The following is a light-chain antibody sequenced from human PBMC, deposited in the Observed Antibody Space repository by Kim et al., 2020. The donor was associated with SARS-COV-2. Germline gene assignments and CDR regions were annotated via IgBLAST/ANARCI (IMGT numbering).Light chain of an antibody. CDR3: QVWDSSSDHPYV. CDR1: NKGSKS. J-gene: IGLJ1*01. V-gene: IGLV3-21*04. CDR2: YDS. Sequence: GKTARITCGENNKGSKSVQWYQQKPGQAPVLVIYYDSDRPSGIPERFSGSNSGNTATLTISRVEAGDEADYYCQVWDSSSDHPYVFGTGTKVTVL.